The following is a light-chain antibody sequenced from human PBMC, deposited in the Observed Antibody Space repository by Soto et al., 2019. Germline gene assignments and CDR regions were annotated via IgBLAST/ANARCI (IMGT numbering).Light chain of an antibody. CDR1: SSNIGSNS. CDR2: SNS. V-gene: IGLV1-44*01. CDR3: AAWDDSLIALV. Sequence: QSVLTQPPSASGTPGQRVSISCSGGSSNIGSNSVNWYQQLPGTAPELLIFSNSQRPSGVPDRFSGSKSGTSASLAISGLQSEDEADYYCAAWDDSLIALVFGGGTQLTVL. J-gene: IGLJ7*01.